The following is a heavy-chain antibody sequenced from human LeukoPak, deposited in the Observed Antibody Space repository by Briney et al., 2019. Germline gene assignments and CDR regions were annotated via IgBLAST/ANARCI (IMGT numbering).Heavy chain of an antibody. CDR3: AKDEQWLVLSMFDY. D-gene: IGHD6-19*01. V-gene: IGHV3-23*01. J-gene: IGHJ4*02. CDR2: ISGSGGST. Sequence: GGSLRLSCAASGFTFDDYGMSWVRQAPGKGLEWVSAISGSGGSTYYADSVKGRFTISRDNSKNTLYLQMNSLRAEDTAVYYCAKDEQWLVLSMFDYWGQGTLVTVSS. CDR1: GFTFDDYG.